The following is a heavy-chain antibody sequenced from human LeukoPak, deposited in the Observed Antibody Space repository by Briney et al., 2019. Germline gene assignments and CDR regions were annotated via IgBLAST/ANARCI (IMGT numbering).Heavy chain of an antibody. CDR1: GFTFSSYW. Sequence: GGSLRLSCAPFGFTFSSYWMSWVRRAPGKGLEWVANVNQDGSEKYYVDSVKGRFTISRDNAKNSLYLQMNSLRAEDTAVYYCARRFGAARDDYMDVWGKGTTVTVSS. CDR2: VNQDGSEK. CDR3: ARRFGAARDDYMDV. J-gene: IGHJ6*03. D-gene: IGHD3-16*01. V-gene: IGHV3-7*01.